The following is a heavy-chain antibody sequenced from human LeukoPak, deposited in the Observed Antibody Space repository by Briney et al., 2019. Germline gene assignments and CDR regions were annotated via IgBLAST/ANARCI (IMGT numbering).Heavy chain of an antibody. CDR2: IKQDGSQK. Sequence: GGSLRLSCAASGFTFSSSWMGWVRQAPGKGLQWVANIKQDGSQKYYVDSVKGRFTISRYNTKNSLYLQMDSLRAEDTAVYYCAKDAWNYVRNWFDPWGQGTLVTVSS. V-gene: IGHV3-7*01. CDR3: AKDAWNYVRNWFDP. D-gene: IGHD1-7*01. CDR1: GFTFSSSW. J-gene: IGHJ5*02.